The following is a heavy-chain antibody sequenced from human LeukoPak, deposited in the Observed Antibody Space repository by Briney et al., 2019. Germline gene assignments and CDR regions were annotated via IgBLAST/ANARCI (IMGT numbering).Heavy chain of an antibody. CDR1: GFTFSSYS. CDR3: ARDLGQESTYYDFWSGYFTLDH. V-gene: IGHV3-21*01. CDR2: ISSSSSYI. Sequence: GGSLRLSCAASGFTFSSYSMNWVRQAPGKGLEWVSSISSSSSYIYYADSVKGRFTISRDNAKNSLYLQMNSLRAEDTAVYYCARDLGQESTYYDFWSGYFTLDHWGQGTLVTVSS. J-gene: IGHJ5*02. D-gene: IGHD3-3*01.